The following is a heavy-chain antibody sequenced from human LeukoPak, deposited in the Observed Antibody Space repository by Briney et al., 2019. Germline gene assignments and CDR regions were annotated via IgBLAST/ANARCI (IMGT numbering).Heavy chain of an antibody. V-gene: IGHV3-30*02. D-gene: IGHD1-26*01. CDR2: IRYDGSKE. Sequence: GGSLRLSCAASGFTFSRYDMHWVRQAPGKGLEWVAFIRYDGSKEYYADSVKGRFTISRDNSKNTLYLQMNSLRTEDTAVYYCAKSPTYCRFDYWGQGTLDSVSS. CDR1: GFTFSRYD. J-gene: IGHJ4*02. CDR3: AKSPTYCRFDY.